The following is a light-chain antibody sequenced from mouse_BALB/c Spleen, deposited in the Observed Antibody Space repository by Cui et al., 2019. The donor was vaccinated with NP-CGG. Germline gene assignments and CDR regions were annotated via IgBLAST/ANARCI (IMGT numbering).Light chain of an antibody. CDR2: GTN. J-gene: IGLJ1*01. V-gene: IGLV1*01. CDR3: ALWYSNHWV. CDR1: TGAVTTSNY. Sequence: QAVVTQESALTTSPGETVTLTCRSSTGAVTTSNYANWVQEKPDHLFTGLIGGTNNRAPGVPARFSCSLIGNKAALTITGAQTEDEAIYFCALWYSNHWVFGGGTNLTVL.